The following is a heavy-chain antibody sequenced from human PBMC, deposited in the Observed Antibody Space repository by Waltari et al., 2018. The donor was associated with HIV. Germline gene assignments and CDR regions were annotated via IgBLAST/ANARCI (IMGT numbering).Heavy chain of an antibody. J-gene: IGHJ5*02. V-gene: IGHV3-23*01. Sequence: EVQLLESGGGLVQPGESLRLSCAASGFTLSSYAMSWVRQTPGKGLEWFSVISGRAGSTYYADSMKGRFTISRDNSMNTLYLQMNSLRAEDTAVYYCAKEEAWFYSDSSGYTWGQGTLVTVSS. CDR2: ISGRAGST. CDR3: AKEEAWFYSDSSGYT. CDR1: GFTLSSYA. D-gene: IGHD3-22*01.